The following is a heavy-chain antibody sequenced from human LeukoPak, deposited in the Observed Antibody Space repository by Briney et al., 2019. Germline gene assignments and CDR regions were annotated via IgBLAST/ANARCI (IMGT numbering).Heavy chain of an antibody. CDR3: ARVVPPGDWFDP. CDR1: GFTFDDYG. D-gene: IGHD3-10*01. Sequence: SGGSLRLSCAASGFTFDDYGMSWVRRAPGKGLEWVSGINWNGGSTGYADSVKGRFTISRDNAKNSLYLQMNSLRAEDTALYHCARVVPPGDWFDPWGQGTLVTVSS. CDR2: INWNGGST. J-gene: IGHJ5*02. V-gene: IGHV3-20*01.